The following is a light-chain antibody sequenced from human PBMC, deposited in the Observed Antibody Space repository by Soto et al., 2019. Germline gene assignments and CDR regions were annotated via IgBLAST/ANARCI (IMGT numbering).Light chain of an antibody. CDR2: LGS. CDR3: MQALQTHYS. Sequence: DIVMTQSPLSLPVTPGEPASISCRSSQSLLHSNGYTYLDWYLQKPGQSPQLLIYLGSIRASGVPDRFSGRGSGTDFTLKISRVEAEDVGVYYCMQALQTHYSFGQGTKLEIK. V-gene: IGKV2-28*01. CDR1: QSLLHSNGYTY. J-gene: IGKJ2*01.